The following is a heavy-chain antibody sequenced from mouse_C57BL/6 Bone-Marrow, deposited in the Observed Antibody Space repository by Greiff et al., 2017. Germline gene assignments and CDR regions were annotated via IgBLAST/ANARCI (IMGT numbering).Heavy chain of an antibody. J-gene: IGHJ3*01. Sequence: VQLKESGPELVKPGASVKISCQASGYTFTDYYMNWVKQSHGKSLEWIGDINPNNGGTTYNQKFKGKATLTVDKSSSTAYMELRSLTSEDAAVYYCVYYDYDWFAYWGQGTLVTVSA. D-gene: IGHD2-4*01. CDR2: INPNNGGT. CDR3: VYYDYDWFAY. V-gene: IGHV1-26*01. CDR1: GYTFTDYY.